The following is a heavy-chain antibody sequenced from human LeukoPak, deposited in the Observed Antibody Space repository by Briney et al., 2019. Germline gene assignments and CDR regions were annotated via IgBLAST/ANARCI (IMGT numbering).Heavy chain of an antibody. D-gene: IGHD3-22*01. CDR2: ISSSSSYI. Sequence: GGSLRLSCAASGFTFSSYSMNWVRQAPGKGLEWVSSISSSSSYIYYADSVKGRFTISRDNAKNSLYLQMNSLRAEDTAVYYCARGGFSGYYYGHFDYWGQGTLVTVSS. V-gene: IGHV3-21*01. CDR3: ARGGFSGYYYGHFDY. J-gene: IGHJ4*02. CDR1: GFTFSSYS.